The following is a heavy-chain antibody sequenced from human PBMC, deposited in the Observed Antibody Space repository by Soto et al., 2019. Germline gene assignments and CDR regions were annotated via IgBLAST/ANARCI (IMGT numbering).Heavy chain of an antibody. D-gene: IGHD2-2*01. CDR1: GGTFSSYA. CDR3: LLSLCSSTSCYPEI. Sequence: GASVKVSCKASGGTFSSYAISWVRQAPGQGLEWMGGIIPIFGTANYAQKFQGRATITADESTSTAYMELSSPRSEDTAVYYCLLSLCSSTSCYPEIWGQGTLVTVSS. J-gene: IGHJ4*01. V-gene: IGHV1-69*13. CDR2: IIPIFGTA.